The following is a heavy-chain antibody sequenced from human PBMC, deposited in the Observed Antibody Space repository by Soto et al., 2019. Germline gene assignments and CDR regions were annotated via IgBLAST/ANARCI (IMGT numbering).Heavy chain of an antibody. Sequence: EVQLLESGGGLVQPGGSLRLSCAASGFTFSSYAMSWVRQAPGKGLEWVSAISGSGGSTYYADSVKGRFTISRDNSKNTLYLQMSGLRAEDTSVYYCARHRPEEYSIDYWGQGTLVTVSS. D-gene: IGHD6-6*01. CDR3: ARHRPEEYSIDY. CDR1: GFTFSSYA. J-gene: IGHJ4*02. CDR2: ISGSGGST. V-gene: IGHV3-23*01.